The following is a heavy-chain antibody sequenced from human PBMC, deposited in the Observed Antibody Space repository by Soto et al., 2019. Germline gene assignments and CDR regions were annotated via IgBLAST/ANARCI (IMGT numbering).Heavy chain of an antibody. V-gene: IGHV4-59*01. CDR3: ARAYGGYADY. D-gene: IGHD5-12*01. Sequence: SETLSLTCTFSGGSISSYYWSLIRQPPGKGLEWIGYIYYSGSTNYNPSLKSRVTISVGTSKNQFSLKLSSVTAADTAVYYCARAYGGYADYWGQGALVTVSS. CDR2: IYYSGST. CDR1: GGSISSYY. J-gene: IGHJ4*02.